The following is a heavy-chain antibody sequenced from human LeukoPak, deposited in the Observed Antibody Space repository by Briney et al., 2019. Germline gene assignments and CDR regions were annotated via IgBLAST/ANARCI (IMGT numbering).Heavy chain of an antibody. CDR2: MKQDGSET. D-gene: IGHD1-26*01. Sequence: TGGSLRLSCAASEFTFSSYAMHWVRQAPGKGPEWVANMKQDGSETYYVDSVKGRFTISRDNAQNSLYLQMNSLTAEDTAVYYCARDKIVGATHFDFWGQGTLVTVSS. V-gene: IGHV3-7*01. CDR1: EFTFSSYA. CDR3: ARDKIVGATHFDF. J-gene: IGHJ4*02.